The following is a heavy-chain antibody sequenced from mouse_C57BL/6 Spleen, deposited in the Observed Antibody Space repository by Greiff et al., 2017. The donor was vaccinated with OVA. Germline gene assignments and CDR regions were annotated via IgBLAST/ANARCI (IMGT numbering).Heavy chain of an antibody. J-gene: IGHJ2*01. CDR1: GFTFSDYG. Sequence: DVMLVESGGGLVKPGGSLKLSCAASGFTFSDYGMHWVRQAPEKGLEWVAYISSGSSTIYYADTVKGRFTISRDNAKNTLFLQMTSLRSEDTAMYYCARRYYGNFYYFDYWGQGTTLTVSS. D-gene: IGHD2-1*01. CDR3: ARRYYGNFYYFDY. CDR2: ISSGSSTI. V-gene: IGHV5-17*01.